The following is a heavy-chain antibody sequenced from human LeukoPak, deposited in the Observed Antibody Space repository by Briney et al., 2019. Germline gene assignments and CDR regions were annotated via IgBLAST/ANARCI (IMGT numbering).Heavy chain of an antibody. J-gene: IGHJ4*02. CDR1: GFTFGDYA. CDR2: IRSKANGGTT. V-gene: IGHV3-49*03. Sequence: GRSLRLSCTASGFTFGDYAMSWFRQAPGKGLEWVGFIRSKANGGTTEYAASVKGRFTISRDDSKSIAYLQMNSLKTEDTAVYYCTRFVPVIAAAGTIDYWGQGTLVTVSS. CDR3: TRFVPVIAAAGTIDY. D-gene: IGHD6-13*01.